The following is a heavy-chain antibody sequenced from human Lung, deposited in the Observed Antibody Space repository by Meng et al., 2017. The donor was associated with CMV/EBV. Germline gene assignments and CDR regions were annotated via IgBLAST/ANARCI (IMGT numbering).Heavy chain of an antibody. J-gene: IGHJ4*02. CDR1: GGSISSSSYY. D-gene: IGHD5-24*01. Sequence: QLQLQGAGPGQVQPSETLSLTCSVSGGSISSSSYYWGWIRRSPGKGLEWIGSIHFSGNTYYNPSLKSRVTMSVGTAQNKFSLTLRSVTAADTAVYYCVTETGYNYDNWGQGALVTVSS. CDR3: VTETGYNYDN. CDR2: IHFSGNT. V-gene: IGHV4-39*07.